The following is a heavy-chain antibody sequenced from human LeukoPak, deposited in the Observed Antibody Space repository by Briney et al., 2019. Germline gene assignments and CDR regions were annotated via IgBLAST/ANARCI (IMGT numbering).Heavy chain of an antibody. D-gene: IGHD2-15*01. V-gene: IGHV3-7*01. CDR2: IKQDGSDR. J-gene: IGHJ4*02. Sequence: GGSLRLSCVASGFTFSISWVTWVRQAPGKGLEWVAIIKQDGSDRYYVDSVEGRFIISRDNAKNSLNLQMNSLRAEDTAVYYCLTSTRSHRFDYWGQGTLVTVSS. CDR1: GFTFSISW. CDR3: LTSTRSHRFDY.